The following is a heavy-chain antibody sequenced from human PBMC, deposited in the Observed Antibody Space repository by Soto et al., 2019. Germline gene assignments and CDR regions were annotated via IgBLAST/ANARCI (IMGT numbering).Heavy chain of an antibody. CDR1: GYTFTSYG. CDR2: ISAYNGNT. V-gene: IGHV1-18*01. Sequence: QVQLVQSGAEVKKPGASVKVSCKASGYTFTSYGTSWVRQAPGQGLEWMGWISAYNGNTKYAQKLQDRVTVTTDTSTSTAYMELRRLTSDDTAVYYWARVLTPGLVDHWGQGTLVTVS. D-gene: IGHD1-26*01. J-gene: IGHJ4*02. CDR3: ARVLTPGLVDH.